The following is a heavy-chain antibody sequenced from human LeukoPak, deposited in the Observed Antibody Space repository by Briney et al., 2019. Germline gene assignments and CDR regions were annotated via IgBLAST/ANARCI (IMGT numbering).Heavy chain of an antibody. J-gene: IGHJ4*02. CDR3: ARESRGYSGYGGYFDY. V-gene: IGHV3-33*01. CDR1: GFTFSSYG. D-gene: IGHD5-12*01. CDR2: IWYDGSNK. Sequence: PGGSLRLSCAASGFTFSSYGMHWVRQAPGKGLEWVAVIWYDGSNKYYADSVKGRFTISRDNSKNTLYLQMNSLRAEDTAVYYCARESRGYSGYGGYFDYWGQGTLVTVSS.